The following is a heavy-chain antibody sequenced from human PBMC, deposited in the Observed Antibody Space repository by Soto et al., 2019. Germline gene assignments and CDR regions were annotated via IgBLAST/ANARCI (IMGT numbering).Heavy chain of an antibody. CDR3: ARAGGEYCRSTSCYLFDP. CDR2: IYPGDSDT. Sequence: GESLKISCKGSGYSFTTYWIGWVRQMPGKGLKWMGIIYPGDSDTRYSPSFQDLVTISADKSISTAYLQWSSLKAWDTSMYYCARAGGEYCRSTSCYLFDPWGQGTLVTVS. CDR1: GYSFTTYW. D-gene: IGHD2-2*01. J-gene: IGHJ5*02. V-gene: IGHV5-51*01.